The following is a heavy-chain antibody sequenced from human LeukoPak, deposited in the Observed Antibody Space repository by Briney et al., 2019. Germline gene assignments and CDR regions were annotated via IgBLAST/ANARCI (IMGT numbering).Heavy chain of an antibody. CDR1: GYSISSGYY. V-gene: IGHV4-38-2*01. D-gene: IGHD6-13*01. J-gene: IGHJ5*02. CDR3: ARKYSYTSSWSS. CDR2: IYHSGST. Sequence: SETLSLTCAVSGYSISSGYYWGWIRQPPWKGLECIGSIYHSGSTYYNPSLKSRFTISVDTSKNQFSLKLSSVTAADTAVYYCARKYSYTSSWSSWGQGTLVTVSS.